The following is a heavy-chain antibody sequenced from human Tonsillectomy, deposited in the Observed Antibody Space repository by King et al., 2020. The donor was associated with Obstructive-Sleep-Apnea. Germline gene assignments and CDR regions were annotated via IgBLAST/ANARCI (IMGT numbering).Heavy chain of an antibody. D-gene: IGHD2-2*01. CDR1: GFTFSSYA. V-gene: IGHV3-30*04. CDR2: ISYDGSNK. CDR3: ARENSYCSSTSCIYFYYGMDV. J-gene: IGHJ6*02. Sequence: QVQLVESGGGVVQPGRSLRLSCAASGFTFSSYAMHWVRQAPGKGLEWVAVISYDGSNKYYADSVKGRFTTSRDNSKNTLYLQMNSLRAEDSAVYYCARENSYCSSTSCIYFYYGMDVWGQGTTVTVSS.